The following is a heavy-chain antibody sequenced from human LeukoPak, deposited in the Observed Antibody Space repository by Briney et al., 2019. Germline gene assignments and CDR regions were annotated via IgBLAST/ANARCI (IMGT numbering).Heavy chain of an antibody. D-gene: IGHD4-17*01. CDR2: IKSKTDGGTT. J-gene: IGHJ4*02. CDR3: TTDRDYGDYPEYYFDY. CDR1: RFTFSNAW. Sequence: PGGSLRLSCAASRFTFSNAWMSWVRQAPGKGLEWVGHIKSKTDGGTTDYAAPVKGRFTISRDDSENTLYLQMNSLRTEDTAVYYCTTDRDYGDYPEYYFDYWGQGALVTVSS. V-gene: IGHV3-15*01.